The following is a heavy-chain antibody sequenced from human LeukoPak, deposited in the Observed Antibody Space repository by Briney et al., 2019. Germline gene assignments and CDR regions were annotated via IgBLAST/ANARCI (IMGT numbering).Heavy chain of an antibody. Sequence: PGGSLRLSCAASGFIFTTHGMHWVRQAPGKGLEWLAVTSQDETNKFYADSVKGRFTISRDNSKNTLYLQMNSLTTADTAMYYCAKASNEGAYSGSSWGDYLDYWGRGTLVTVSS. CDR1: GFIFTTHG. CDR3: AKASNEGAYSGSSWGDYLDY. J-gene: IGHJ4*02. V-gene: IGHV3-30*18. D-gene: IGHD1-26*01. CDR2: TSQDETNK.